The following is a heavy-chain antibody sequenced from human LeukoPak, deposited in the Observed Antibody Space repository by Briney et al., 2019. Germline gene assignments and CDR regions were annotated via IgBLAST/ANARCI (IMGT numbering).Heavy chain of an antibody. Sequence: GGSLRLSCAASGFTFSTYGMHWVRQAPGKGLEWVAVISSDGIQYYADSLKGRFTISRDNSKNTLYLQMNSLRAEGTAVYYSAKDEGYMVVAEPDYWGQGTLVTVSS. J-gene: IGHJ4*02. CDR1: GFTFSTYG. V-gene: IGHV3-30*18. CDR3: AKDEGYMVVAEPDY. CDR2: ISSDGIQ. D-gene: IGHD2-21*01.